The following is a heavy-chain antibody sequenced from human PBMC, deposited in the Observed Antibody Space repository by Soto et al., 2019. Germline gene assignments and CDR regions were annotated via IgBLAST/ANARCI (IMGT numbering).Heavy chain of an antibody. CDR1: GFTLSSYA. V-gene: IGHV3-30*04. CDR2: ISSDGKSK. CDR3: VGFPVT. Sequence: QVHLVESGGGVVQPGRSLRLSCVASGFTLSSYALHWVRQAPGKGLEWLSVISSDGKSKNYADSVKGRFTISRDSFENTLYLPLNSLRPENTAVYYCVGFPVTWGQGTLVTVTT. J-gene: IGHJ5*02.